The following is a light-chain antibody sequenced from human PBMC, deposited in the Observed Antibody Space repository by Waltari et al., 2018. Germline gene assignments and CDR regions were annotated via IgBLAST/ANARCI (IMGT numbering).Light chain of an antibody. CDR3: LQYNHWPPWT. J-gene: IGKJ1*01. CDR2: DSS. CDR1: QTVANTY. Sequence: EIVLTQSPGTLSLSPGEGATLSCRASQTVANTYLAWYQQKPGQAPRLLISDSSRRATGIPDRFRGSGSGTDFTLTITRLEPEDFAVYHCLQYNHWPPWTFGQGTKVEIK. V-gene: IGKV3-20*01.